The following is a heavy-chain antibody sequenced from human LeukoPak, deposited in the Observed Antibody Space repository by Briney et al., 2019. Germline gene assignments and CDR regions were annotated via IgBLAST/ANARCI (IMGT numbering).Heavy chain of an antibody. CDR1: GFTFSAYA. J-gene: IGHJ4*02. CDR3: AKRGGGGITGGFDY. CDR2: ITANGATT. D-gene: IGHD3-10*01. Sequence: GGSLRLSCAASGFTFSAYAMSWVRQAPGKGLEWVSAITANGATTYYADSVKGRFTISRDNSMDTLYLQMSSLRAADTAVYYCAKRGGGGITGGFDYWGQGTLVTVSS. V-gene: IGHV3-23*01.